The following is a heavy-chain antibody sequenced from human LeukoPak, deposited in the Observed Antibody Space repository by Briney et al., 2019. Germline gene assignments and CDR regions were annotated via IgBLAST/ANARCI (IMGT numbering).Heavy chain of an antibody. CDR1: GFTFSSYW. D-gene: IGHD3-9*01. J-gene: IGHJ3*02. V-gene: IGHV3-74*01. Sequence: GGSLRLSCAASGFTFSSYWMHWVRQAPGKWLVWVSRIKSDGSSTIYADAVKGRVTISRDNGKNSLDLQMNSLRAEDTAVYYCARAGYFALEDAFDIWGQRTMVTVSS. CDR2: IKSDGSST. CDR3: ARAGYFALEDAFDI.